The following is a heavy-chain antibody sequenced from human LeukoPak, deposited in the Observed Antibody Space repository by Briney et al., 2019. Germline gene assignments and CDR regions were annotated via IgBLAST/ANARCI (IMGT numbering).Heavy chain of an antibody. Sequence: SVRASCKASGGTFSSYAISWVRQAPGQGLEWMGRIIPIFGIANYAQKFQGRVTITADKSTSTAYMELSSLRSEDTAVYYCARVQGGDGYNPELYYYGMDVWGQGTTVTVSS. CDR3: ARVQGGDGYNPELYYYGMDV. CDR2: IIPIFGIA. J-gene: IGHJ6*02. D-gene: IGHD5-24*01. V-gene: IGHV1-69*04. CDR1: GGTFSSYA.